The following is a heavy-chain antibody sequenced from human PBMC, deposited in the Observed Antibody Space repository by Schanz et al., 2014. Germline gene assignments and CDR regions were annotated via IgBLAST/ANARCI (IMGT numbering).Heavy chain of an antibody. D-gene: IGHD4-17*01. J-gene: IGHJ4*02. CDR2: IIPPLGHT. Sequence: QVRLVQSGAEVKKPGSSVKVSCKSSGATFNSYAFGWVRQARGQVFEWVGSIIPPLGHTRYAQKFEERVIMTAETSTTTVYMDLDSPTYDDTAVYFCARIIDGDYLYWGQGTMVTVSS. CDR3: ARIIDGDYLY. CDR1: GATFNSYA. V-gene: IGHV1-69*04.